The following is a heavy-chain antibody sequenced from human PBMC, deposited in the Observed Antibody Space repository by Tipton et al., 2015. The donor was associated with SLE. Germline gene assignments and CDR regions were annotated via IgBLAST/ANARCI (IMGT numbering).Heavy chain of an antibody. CDR2: INHSGST. CDR1: GGSFSGYY. Sequence: TLSLTCAVYGGSFSGYYWTWIRQPPGKGLEWIGEINHSGSTNYNPSLKSRVTISVDTSKNQFSLKLSSVTAADTAVYYCARSLAVADAFDIWGQGTMVTVSS. J-gene: IGHJ3*02. D-gene: IGHD6-19*01. V-gene: IGHV4-34*01. CDR3: ARSLAVADAFDI.